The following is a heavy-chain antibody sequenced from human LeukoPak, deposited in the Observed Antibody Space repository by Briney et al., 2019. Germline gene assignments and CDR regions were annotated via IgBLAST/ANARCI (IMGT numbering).Heavy chain of an antibody. V-gene: IGHV3-21*04. D-gene: IGHD2-15*01. J-gene: IGHJ4*02. CDR1: GFTFSSYS. Sequence: PGGSLRLSCAASGFTFSSYSMSWVRQAPGKGLEWVSSISSSSSYIYYADSVKGRFTISRDNAKNSLYLQMNSLRAEDTAVYYCAKDLDNCSGGSCYIDYWGQGTLVTVSS. CDR3: AKDLDNCSGGSCYIDY. CDR2: ISSSSSYI.